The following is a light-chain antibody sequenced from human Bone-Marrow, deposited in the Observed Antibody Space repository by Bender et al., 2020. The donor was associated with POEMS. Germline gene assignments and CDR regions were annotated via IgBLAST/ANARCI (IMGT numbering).Light chain of an antibody. J-gene: IGLJ2*01. CDR3: CSFAGSSAWI. V-gene: IGLV2-23*02. CDR1: SRDVGNYNL. CDR2: EVN. Sequence: QSALTQPASVSGSPGQSISISCTGTSRDVGNYNLVSWYQHHPGKAPKLIIYEVNERPTGVANRFSASKSDNTASLRIYGLQDEDEADYYCCSFAGSSAWIFGGGTKVTVL.